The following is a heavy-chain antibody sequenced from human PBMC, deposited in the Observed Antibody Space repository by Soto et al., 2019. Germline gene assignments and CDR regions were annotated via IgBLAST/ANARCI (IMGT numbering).Heavy chain of an antibody. CDR2: ISYDGSNK. J-gene: IGHJ4*02. CDR3: AKGSSPDY. CDR1: GFTFSSYG. Sequence: GGALRLSCAASGFTFSSYGMHWVRQAPGKGLEWVAVISYDGSNKYYADSVKGRFTISRDNSKNTLYLQMNSLRAEDTAVYYCAKGSSPDYWGQGTLVTVSS. D-gene: IGHD6-13*01. V-gene: IGHV3-30*18.